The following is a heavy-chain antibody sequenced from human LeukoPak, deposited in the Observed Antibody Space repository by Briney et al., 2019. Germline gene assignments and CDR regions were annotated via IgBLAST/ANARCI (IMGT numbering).Heavy chain of an antibody. CDR2: INSDGSST. D-gene: IGHD2-21*02. J-gene: IGHJ5*02. CDR3: ARDIIPYCGGDCYDNWFDP. Sequence: GGSPRLSCAASGFTFSSYWMNWVRQAPGKGLVWVSRINSDGSSTSYADSVKGRFTISRNNAKNTLYLQMYSLRAEDTAVYYCARDIIPYCGGDCYDNWFDPWGQGTLVTVSS. V-gene: IGHV3-74*01. CDR1: GFTFSSYW.